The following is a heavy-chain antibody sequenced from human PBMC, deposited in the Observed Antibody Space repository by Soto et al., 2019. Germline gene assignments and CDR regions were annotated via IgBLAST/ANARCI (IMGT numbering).Heavy chain of an antibody. V-gene: IGHV1-2*02. Sequence: QVQLVQSGAEVKEPGDSVRVSCEASGYTFSAYYIHWVRQAPGQGLEWMGWINPKFGDTTHDQDFQGRVTMTRDMSISTVYMELSRLTSDDTAIYYCARNMDYYYGPGSGNGHGVWGQGTTVTVFS. J-gene: IGHJ6*02. CDR3: ARNMDYYYGPGSGNGHGV. CDR1: GYTFSAYY. CDR2: INPKFGDT. D-gene: IGHD3-10*01.